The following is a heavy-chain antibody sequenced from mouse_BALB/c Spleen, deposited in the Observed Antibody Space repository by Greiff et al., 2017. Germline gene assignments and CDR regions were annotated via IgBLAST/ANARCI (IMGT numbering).Heavy chain of an antibody. CDR3: ARHYGGFDY. CDR1: GFTFSSFG. J-gene: IGHJ2*01. Sequence: EVQLVESGGGLVQPGGSRKLSCAASGFTFSSFGMHWVRQAPEKGLEWVAYISSGSSTIYYADTVKGRFTISRDNPKNTLFLQMTSLRSEDTAMYYCARHYGGFDYWGQGTTLTVSS. V-gene: IGHV5-17*02. CDR2: ISSGSSTI. D-gene: IGHD1-1*02.